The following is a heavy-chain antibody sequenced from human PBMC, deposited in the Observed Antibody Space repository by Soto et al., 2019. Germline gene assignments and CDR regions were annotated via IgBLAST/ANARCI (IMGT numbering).Heavy chain of an antibody. V-gene: IGHV4-4*02. D-gene: IGHD2-21*01. Sequence: QVQLQESGPGLVKPSGTLFLTCAVSGGSISDNWWSWVRQPPGKGLEWIGEIYHSGTTYYTPSPRSRVVILVDKSASQISLTLSSVTAADTAVYYCARHVAVPRTRGFDYWGPGTLVAVSS. J-gene: IGHJ4*02. CDR3: ARHVAVPRTRGFDY. CDR1: GGSISDNW. CDR2: IYHSGTT.